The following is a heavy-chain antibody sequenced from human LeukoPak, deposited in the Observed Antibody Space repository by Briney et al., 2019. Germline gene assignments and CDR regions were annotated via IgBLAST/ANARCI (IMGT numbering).Heavy chain of an antibody. V-gene: IGHV3-30*18. CDR2: ISYDGSNK. CDR1: GFTFSSYG. D-gene: IGHD2-2*01. Sequence: GGSLRLSCAASGFTFSSYGMHWVRQAPGKGLEWVAVISYDGSNKYYADSVKGRFTISRDNSKNTLYLQMNSLRAEDTAVYYCAKGVVPAAMLGYDAFDIWGQGTMVTVSS. CDR3: AKGVVPAAMLGYDAFDI. J-gene: IGHJ3*02.